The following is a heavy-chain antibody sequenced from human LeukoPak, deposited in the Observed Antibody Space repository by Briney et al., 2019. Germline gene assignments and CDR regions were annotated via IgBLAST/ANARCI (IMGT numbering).Heavy chain of an antibody. Sequence: GGSLRLSCAASGFTFSSYGMHWVRQAPGKGLEWVAVVWYDGSNKYYADSVKGRFTISRDNSKNTLYLQMNSLRAEDTAVYHCARDQILYSSGWYQYYFDYWGQGTLVTVSS. D-gene: IGHD6-19*01. V-gene: IGHV3-33*01. CDR3: ARDQILYSSGWYQYYFDY. CDR1: GFTFSSYG. J-gene: IGHJ4*02. CDR2: VWYDGSNK.